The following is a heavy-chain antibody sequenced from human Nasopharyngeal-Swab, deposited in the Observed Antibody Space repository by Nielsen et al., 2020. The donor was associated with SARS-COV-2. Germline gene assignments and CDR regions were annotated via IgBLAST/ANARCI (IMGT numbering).Heavy chain of an antibody. CDR3: TTDFYFDY. J-gene: IGHJ4*02. V-gene: IGHV3-73*01. CDR2: IGDKDHNYAT. Sequence: GESLKISCAASGFIFSGSAMHWVRQASGKGLGWDGRIGDKDHNYATTYGASMQGRFTISRDDSKNTAFLQMDSPKTEDTALYYCTTDFYFDYWGQGTLVTVSS. CDR1: GFIFSGSA.